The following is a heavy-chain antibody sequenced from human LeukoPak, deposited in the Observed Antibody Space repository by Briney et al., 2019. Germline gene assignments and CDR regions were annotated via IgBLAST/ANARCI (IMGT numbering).Heavy chain of an antibody. CDR3: ASAPVDIVVVPAATDYYYYYMDV. J-gene: IGHJ6*03. V-gene: IGHV1-69*13. CDR2: FDPEDGET. CDR1: GYTFTSYA. Sequence: ASVKVSCKASGYTFTSYAMNWVRQAPGQGLEWMGGFDPEDGETIYAQKFQGRVTITADESTSTAYMELSSLRSEDTAVYYCASAPVDIVVVPAATDYYYYYMDVWGKGTTVTVSS. D-gene: IGHD2-2*01.